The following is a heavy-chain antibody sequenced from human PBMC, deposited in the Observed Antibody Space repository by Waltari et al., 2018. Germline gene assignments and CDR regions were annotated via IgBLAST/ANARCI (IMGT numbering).Heavy chain of an antibody. CDR2: VDPEEGET. CDR1: GYTFTDYY. J-gene: IGHJ4*02. D-gene: IGHD6-13*01. V-gene: IGHV1-69-2*01. CDR3: ATAGIAAAGGFDY. Sequence: EVQLVQSGAEVTKPGATVTISCQVSGYTFTDYYMPLVQQAPGKGLEWMGLVDPEEGETIDAEKFKGRETITADTSTDTAYMELSSLRSEDTAVYYCATAGIAAAGGFDYWGQGTLVTVSS.